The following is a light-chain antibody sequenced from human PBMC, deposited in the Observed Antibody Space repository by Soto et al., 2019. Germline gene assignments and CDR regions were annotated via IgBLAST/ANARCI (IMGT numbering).Light chain of an antibody. CDR1: QSISSW. CDR2: DAS. J-gene: IGKJ1*01. CDR3: QQYKSYPGT. Sequence: GDRVTITCRASQSISSWLAWYQQKPGKAPKLLIYDASSLESGVPSRFSGSGSGTEFTLTISSLQPDDFATYYCQQYKSYPGTFGQGTKVEIK. V-gene: IGKV1-5*01.